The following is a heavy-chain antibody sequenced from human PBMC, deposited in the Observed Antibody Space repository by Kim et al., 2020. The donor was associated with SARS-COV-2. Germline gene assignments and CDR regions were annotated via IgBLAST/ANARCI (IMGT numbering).Heavy chain of an antibody. D-gene: IGHD2-2*01. V-gene: IGHV3-11*01. CDR2: ISSSGSTI. CDR3: ATTPYCSSTSCHFRYYYYMDV. Sequence: GGSLRLSCAASGFTFSDYYMSWIRQAPGKGLEWVSYISSSGSTIYYADSVKGRFTISRDNAKNSLYLQMNSLRAEDTAVYYCATTPYCSSTSCHFRYYYYMDVWGKGTTVTVSS. CDR1: GFTFSDYY. J-gene: IGHJ6*03.